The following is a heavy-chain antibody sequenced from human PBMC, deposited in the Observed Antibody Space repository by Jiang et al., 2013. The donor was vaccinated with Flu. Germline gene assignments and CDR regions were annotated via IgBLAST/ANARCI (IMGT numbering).Heavy chain of an antibody. J-gene: IGHJ6*02. Sequence: SGAEVKKPGASVKVSCKASGYTFTSYYMHWVRQAPGQGLEWMGIINPSGGSTSYAQKFQGRVTMTRDTSTSTVYMELSSLRSEDTAVYYCAIDIGHYYYGMDVWGQGTTVTVSS. CDR3: AIDIGHYYYGMDV. D-gene: IGHD1-26*01. CDR1: GYTFTSYY. CDR2: INPSGGST. V-gene: IGHV1-46*03.